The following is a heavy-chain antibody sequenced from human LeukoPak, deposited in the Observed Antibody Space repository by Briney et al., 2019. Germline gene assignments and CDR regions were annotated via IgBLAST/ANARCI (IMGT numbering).Heavy chain of an antibody. V-gene: IGHV3-74*01. J-gene: IGHJ4*02. Sequence: GGSLTLSYAASGFTFSSYWMHWVRQAPGKGLVWVSRINSDGSSTSYADSVKGRFTISRDNAKNTLYLQMNSLRAEDTAVYYCARSYGAGRFDYWGQGTLVTVSS. D-gene: IGHD1-26*01. CDR1: GFTFSSYW. CDR2: INSDGSST. CDR3: ARSYGAGRFDY.